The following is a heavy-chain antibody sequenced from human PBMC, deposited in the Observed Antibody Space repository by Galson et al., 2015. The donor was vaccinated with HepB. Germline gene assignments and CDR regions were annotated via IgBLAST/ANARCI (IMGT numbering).Heavy chain of an antibody. Sequence: SVKVSCKASGYTFTGYYMHWVRQAPGQGLEWMGWINPNSGGTNYAQKFQGRVTMTRDTSISTAYMELSRLRSDDTAVYYCARAVRRVYDYGGKGLGYWGQGTLVTVSS. J-gene: IGHJ4*02. CDR1: GYTFTGYY. CDR3: ARAVRRVYDYGGKGLGY. V-gene: IGHV1-2*02. CDR2: INPNSGGT. D-gene: IGHD4-23*01.